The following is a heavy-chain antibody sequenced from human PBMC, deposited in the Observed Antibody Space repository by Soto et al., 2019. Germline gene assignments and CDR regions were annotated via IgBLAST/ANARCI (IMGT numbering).Heavy chain of an antibody. CDR3: ARAVAVAADFDY. CDR1: GYTFTGYA. CDR2: INASNGNT. D-gene: IGHD6-19*01. V-gene: IGHV1-3*05. Sequence: QVQLVQSGAEEKKPGASVKVSCKASGYTFTGYAMHWVRQAPGQRLERMGWINASNGNTKYSQKFQGRVTITRDTSASTAYMELSSLRSEDTAVYYCARAVAVAADFDYWGQGTLVTVSS. J-gene: IGHJ4*02.